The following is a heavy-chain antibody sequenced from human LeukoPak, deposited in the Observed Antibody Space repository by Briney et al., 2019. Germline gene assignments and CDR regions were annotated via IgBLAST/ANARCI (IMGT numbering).Heavy chain of an antibody. CDR2: ISSSSGTI. V-gene: IGHV3-48*02. CDR3: ARAFEAGAWFGMDV. J-gene: IGHJ6*02. D-gene: IGHD3-9*01. Sequence: PGGSLRLSCAASRFIFSRYSMNWVRQTPGKGLELISYISSSSGTIYYADSVKGRFTISRDNAKNSLYLQMNGLRDEDTAVYYCARAFEAGAWFGMDVWGQGTTVTASS. CDR1: RFIFSRYS.